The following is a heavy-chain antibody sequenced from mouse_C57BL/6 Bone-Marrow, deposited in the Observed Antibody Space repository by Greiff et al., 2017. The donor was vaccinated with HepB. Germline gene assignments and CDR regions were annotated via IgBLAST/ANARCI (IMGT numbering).Heavy chain of an antibody. Sequence: QVTLKESGPGLVAPSQSLSITCTVSGFSLTSYAISWVRQPPGKGLEWLGVIWTGGGTNYNSALKSRLSISKDNSKSQVFLKMNSLQTDDTARYYCARGPPHYYGSSSRYFDVWGTGTTVTVSS. CDR3: ARGPPHYYGSSSRYFDV. CDR1: GFSLTSYA. J-gene: IGHJ1*03. D-gene: IGHD1-1*01. V-gene: IGHV2-9-1*01. CDR2: IWTGGGT.